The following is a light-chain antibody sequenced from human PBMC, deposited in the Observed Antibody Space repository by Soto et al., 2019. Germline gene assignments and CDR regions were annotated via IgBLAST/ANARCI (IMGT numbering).Light chain of an antibody. J-gene: IGKJ1*01. CDR3: QQYNNWWT. CDR1: QSVSTSY. CDR2: DAS. V-gene: IGKV3-11*01. Sequence: DIVLTQSPGTLSLSPGDRATLSCRASQSVSTSYLAWYQQKPGQAPRLLIYDASNRATGIPARFSGSGSGTDFTLTISSLEPEDFAVYYCQQYNNWWTFGQGTKVDIK.